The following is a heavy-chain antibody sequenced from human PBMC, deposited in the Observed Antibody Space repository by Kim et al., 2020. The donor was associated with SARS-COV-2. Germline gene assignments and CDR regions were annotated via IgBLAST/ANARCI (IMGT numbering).Heavy chain of an antibody. Sequence: SETLSLTCTVSGGSISSGGYYWSWIRQHPGKGLEWIGYIYYSGSTYYNPSLKSRVTISVDTSKNQFSLKLSSVTAADTAVYYCARERKQGGAGFDYWGQGTLVTVSS. V-gene: IGHV4-31*03. CDR1: GGSISSGGYY. CDR2: IYYSGST. CDR3: ARERKQGGAGFDY. D-gene: IGHD3-16*01. J-gene: IGHJ4*02.